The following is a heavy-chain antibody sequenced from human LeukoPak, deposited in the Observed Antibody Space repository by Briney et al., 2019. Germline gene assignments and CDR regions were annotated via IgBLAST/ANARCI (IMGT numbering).Heavy chain of an antibody. J-gene: IGHJ6*02. D-gene: IGHD4-17*01. V-gene: IGHV3-23*01. CDR3: AELNGDYTYYYYGMDV. Sequence: GGSLRLSCAASGFTFSSYAMAWVRQTPGKGLEWVSSISTTGGSTYYADSVKGRFTISRDNSKNTLYLQMNSLRAEDTAVYYCAELNGDYTYYYYGMDVWGQGTTVTVS. CDR2: ISTTGGST. CDR1: GFTFSSYA.